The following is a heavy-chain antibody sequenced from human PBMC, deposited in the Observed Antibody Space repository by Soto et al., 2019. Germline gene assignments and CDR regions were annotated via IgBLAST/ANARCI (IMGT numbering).Heavy chain of an antibody. CDR2: FNPTGDTA. D-gene: IGHD5-18*01. Sequence: SLKVFCKASVYTFTSYYIHWVRQAPGQGLEWMGIFNPTGDTASYAQKLQGRVTMTRDTSTGTAYMELGSLRSEDTAVYYCARGGRIVDTGIGYYYYHAMDVWGQGTTVTVSS. V-gene: IGHV1-46*01. J-gene: IGHJ6*02. CDR3: ARGGRIVDTGIGYYYYHAMDV. CDR1: VYTFTSYY.